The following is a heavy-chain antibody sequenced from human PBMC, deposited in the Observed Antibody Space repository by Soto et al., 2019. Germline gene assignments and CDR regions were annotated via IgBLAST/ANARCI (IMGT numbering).Heavy chain of an antibody. J-gene: IGHJ4*02. V-gene: IGHV3-7*01. CDR3: ARRYFDS. D-gene: IGHD1-20*01. CDR2: IKQDGTET. Sequence: VHLVEYGGGLCHPGVSLTLSCVASGFTFSDYWMQWVRQAPGRGLEWVANIKQDGTETHYGDSVRGRFTISRDNARSSLYLQMSNLEVGVTALYYCARRYFDSWGQGTLVTVSS. CDR1: GFTFSDYW.